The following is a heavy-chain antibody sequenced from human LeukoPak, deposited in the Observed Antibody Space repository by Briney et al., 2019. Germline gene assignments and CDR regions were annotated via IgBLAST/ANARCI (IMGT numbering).Heavy chain of an antibody. CDR2: IYTSGST. J-gene: IGHJ6*03. Sequence: PSETLSLTCTVSGGSISSGSYYWSWIRQPAGKGLEWFGRIYTSGSTNYNPSLKSRVTISVDTSKNQFSLKLSSVTAADTAVYYCARAGADFWSGWDGHYCYYMDVWGKGTTVTVSS. CDR3: ARAGADFWSGWDGHYCYYMDV. D-gene: IGHD3-3*01. V-gene: IGHV4-61*02. CDR1: GGSISSGSYY.